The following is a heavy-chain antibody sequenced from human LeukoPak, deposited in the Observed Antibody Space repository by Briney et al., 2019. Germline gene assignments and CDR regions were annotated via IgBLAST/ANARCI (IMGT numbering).Heavy chain of an antibody. CDR2: IYYSGST. CDR3: ARDRTIDYFDY. CDR1: GGSISSYY. D-gene: IGHD4/OR15-4a*01. J-gene: IGHJ4*02. Sequence: SETLSLTCTVSGGSISSYYWSRIRQPPGKGLEWIGYIYYSGSTNYNPSLKSRVTISVDTSKNQFSLKLSSVTAADTAVYYCARDRTIDYFDYWGQGTLVTVSS. V-gene: IGHV4-59*01.